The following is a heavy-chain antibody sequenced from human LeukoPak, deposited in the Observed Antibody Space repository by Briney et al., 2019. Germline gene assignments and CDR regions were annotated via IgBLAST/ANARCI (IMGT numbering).Heavy chain of an antibody. CDR2: IWYDGSNK. CDR3: ARGRDSGSYYGPFDY. J-gene: IGHJ4*02. V-gene: IGHV3-33*01. D-gene: IGHD1-26*01. CDR1: GFTFSSYG. Sequence: GGSLRLSCAASGFTFSSYGMHWVRQAPGKGLERVAVIWYDGSNKYYADSVKGRFTISRDNSKNTLYLQMNSLGAEDTAVYYCARGRDSGSYYGPFDYWGQGTLVTVSS.